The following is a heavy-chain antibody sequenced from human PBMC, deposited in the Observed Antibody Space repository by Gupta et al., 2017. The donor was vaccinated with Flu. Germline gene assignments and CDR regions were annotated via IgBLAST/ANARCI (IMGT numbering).Heavy chain of an antibody. V-gene: IGHV3-48*03. Sequence: EVQLVESGGGLVQPGGSLRLSCAASGFTFSSYEMNWVRQAPGKGLEWVSYISSSGSTIYYADSVKGRVTISRDNAKNSLYRQMNSLRAEDTAVYYCANTFYDYGTPNYYYGMDVWGQGTTVTVSS. CDR3: ANTFYDYGTPNYYYGMDV. J-gene: IGHJ6*02. D-gene: IGHD4-17*01. CDR1: GFTFSSYE. CDR2: ISSSGSTI.